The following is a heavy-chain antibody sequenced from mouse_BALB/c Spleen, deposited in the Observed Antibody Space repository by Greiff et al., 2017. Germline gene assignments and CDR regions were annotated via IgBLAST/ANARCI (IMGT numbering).Heavy chain of an antibody. CDR1: GFTFSSFG. J-gene: IGHJ4*01. CDR3: ARSGGYYAMDY. CDR2: ISSGSSTI. V-gene: IGHV5-17*02. D-gene: IGHD1-1*02. Sequence: EVQVVESGGGLVQPGGSRKLSCAASGFTFSSFGMHWVRQAPEKGLEWVAYISSGSSTIYYADTVKGRFTISRGNPKNTLFLQMTSLRSEDTAMYYCARSGGYYAMDYWGQGTSVTVSS.